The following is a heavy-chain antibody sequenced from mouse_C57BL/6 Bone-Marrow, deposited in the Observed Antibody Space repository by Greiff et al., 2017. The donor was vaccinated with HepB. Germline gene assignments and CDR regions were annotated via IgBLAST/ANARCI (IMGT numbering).Heavy chain of an antibody. CDR2: ISSGSSTI. J-gene: IGHJ2*01. CDR3: ASGGLYYFDY. V-gene: IGHV5-17*01. CDR1: GFTFSDYG. Sequence: EVKLQESGGGLVKPGGSLKLSCAASGFTFSDYGMHWVRQAPEKGLEWVAYISSGSSTIYYADTVKGRFTISRDNAKNTLFLQLTSLRSEDTAMYYCASGGLYYFDYWGQGTTLTVSS.